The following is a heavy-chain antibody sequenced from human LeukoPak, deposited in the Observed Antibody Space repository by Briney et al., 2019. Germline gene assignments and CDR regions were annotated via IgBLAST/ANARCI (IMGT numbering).Heavy chain of an antibody. CDR3: ARRLNTHYYDR. Sequence: GESLKISCQSSGYSFTSYWIGWVRQMPGKGLEWMGIIHPADSDTRYSPSFQGQVTLSADKSTSTAYLQWSSLKAAETAIYYCARRLNTHYYDRWDQGTLVTVSS. J-gene: IGHJ4*02. V-gene: IGHV5-51*01. CDR2: IHPADSDT. CDR1: GYSFTSYW. D-gene: IGHD3-22*01.